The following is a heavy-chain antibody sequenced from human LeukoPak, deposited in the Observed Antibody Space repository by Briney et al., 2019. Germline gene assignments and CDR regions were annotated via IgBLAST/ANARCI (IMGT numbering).Heavy chain of an antibody. D-gene: IGHD4-23*01. CDR3: AREEAWVIDN. V-gene: IGHV4-59*01. Sequence: SETLSLTCTVSGGSISSYYWSWIRQPPGKGLEWIGYISYTESTNYNPSLKSRVTISLDTSKNQFSLKLSSVTAADTAVYYCAREEAWVIDNWGRGTLVTVSS. J-gene: IGHJ4*02. CDR2: ISYTEST. CDR1: GGSISSYY.